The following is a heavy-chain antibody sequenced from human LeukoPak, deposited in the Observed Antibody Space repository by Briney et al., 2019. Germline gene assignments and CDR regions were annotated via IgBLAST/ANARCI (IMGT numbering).Heavy chain of an antibody. D-gene: IGHD3-22*01. CDR2: IRHDGSYQ. Sequence: QPGGSLRLSCAAFGFTFSSYGMHWVRQTPGKGLEWVAFIRHDGSYQQYADSVKGRFTVSRDNSKDMVYLQMNSLRTEDTAVYYCAKNRDSSDYPLDFDFWGQGTLVTVSS. CDR3: AKNRDSSDYPLDFDF. V-gene: IGHV3-30*02. J-gene: IGHJ4*02. CDR1: GFTFSSYG.